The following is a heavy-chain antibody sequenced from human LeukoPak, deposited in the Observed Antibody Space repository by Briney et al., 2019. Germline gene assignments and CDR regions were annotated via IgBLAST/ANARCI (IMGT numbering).Heavy chain of an antibody. CDR3: ARRMGAGNWFDP. D-gene: IGHD1-26*01. V-gene: IGHV4-34*01. CDR1: GGSFSGYY. Sequence: PSETLSLTCAVYGGSFSGYYWSWIRQPPGKGLEWIGEINHSGSTNYNPSLKSRVTISVDTSKNRFSLMLSSVTAADTAVYYCARRMGAGNWFDPWGQGTLVTVSS. CDR2: INHSGST. J-gene: IGHJ5*02.